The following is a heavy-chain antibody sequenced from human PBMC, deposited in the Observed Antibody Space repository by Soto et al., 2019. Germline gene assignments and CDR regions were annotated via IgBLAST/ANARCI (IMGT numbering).Heavy chain of an antibody. CDR3: ARTVAVAADLDY. CDR2: INAGNGNT. J-gene: IGHJ4*02. V-gene: IGHV1-3*05. Sequence: QVQLVQSGAEEKKPGASVKVSCKASGYTFTGYAMHWVHQAPGQRLEWMGWINAGNGNTKYSQKFQGRVTITRDTSASTAYMELSSLRSEDTAVFYCARTVAVAADLDYWGQGFLVTVS. CDR1: GYTFTGYA. D-gene: IGHD6-19*01.